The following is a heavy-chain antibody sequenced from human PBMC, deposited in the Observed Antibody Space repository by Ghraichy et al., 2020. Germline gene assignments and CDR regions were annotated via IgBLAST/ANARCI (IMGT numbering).Heavy chain of an antibody. J-gene: IGHJ4*02. CDR1: GGTFSNYA. V-gene: IGHV1-69*06. Sequence: SVKVSCKASGGTFSNYAISWVRQAPGQGLEWMGGIIPIFGTTNYAQKFQGRVTISADKSTSTAYMELSSLRSEDTAVYYCASPLKYFDFWSGYPPFDYWGQGTLVTVSS. D-gene: IGHD3-3*01. CDR2: IIPIFGTT. CDR3: ASPLKYFDFWSGYPPFDY.